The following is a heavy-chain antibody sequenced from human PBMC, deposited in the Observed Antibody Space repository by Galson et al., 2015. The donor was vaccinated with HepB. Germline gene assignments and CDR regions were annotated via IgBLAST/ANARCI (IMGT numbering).Heavy chain of an antibody. D-gene: IGHD6-6*01. CDR3: AKGAWREAFEYSSSFDY. J-gene: IGHJ4*02. CDR2: ISYDGSNK. V-gene: IGHV3-30*18. CDR1: GFTFSSYG. Sequence: SLRLSCAASGFTFSSYGMHWVRQAPGKGLEWVAVISYDGSNKYYADSVKGRFTISRDNSKNTLYLQMNSLRAEDTAVYYCAKGAWREAFEYSSSFDYWGQGTLVTVSS.